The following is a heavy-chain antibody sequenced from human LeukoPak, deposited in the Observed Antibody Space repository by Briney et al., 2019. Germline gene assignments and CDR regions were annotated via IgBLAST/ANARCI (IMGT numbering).Heavy chain of an antibody. D-gene: IGHD3-10*01. V-gene: IGHV4-61*02. CDR2: IYTSGSS. CDR3: ARVVRGVGHFDY. Sequence: SETLSLTCTVSGGSISSGSYYWSWIRQPAGKGLEWIGRIYTSGSSNYNPSLKSRVTMSVDTSKNQFSLKLSSMTAADTAVYYCARVVRGVGHFDYWGQGTPVTVSS. J-gene: IGHJ4*02. CDR1: GGSISSGSYY.